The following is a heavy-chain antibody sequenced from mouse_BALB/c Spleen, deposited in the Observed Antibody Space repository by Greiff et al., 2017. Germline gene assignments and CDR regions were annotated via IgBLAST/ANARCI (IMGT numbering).Heavy chain of an antibody. CDR2: ISSGSSTI. CDR1: GFTFSSFG. V-gene: IGHV5-17*02. J-gene: IGHJ2*01. D-gene: IGHD2-1*01. CDR3: ARLGNYPVYFDY. Sequence: EVQLVESGGGLVQPGGSRKLSCAASGFTFSSFGMHWVRQAPEKGLEWVAYISSGSSTIYYADTVKGRFTISRDNPKNTLFLQMTSLRSEDTAMYYCARLGNYPVYFDYWGQGTTLTVSS.